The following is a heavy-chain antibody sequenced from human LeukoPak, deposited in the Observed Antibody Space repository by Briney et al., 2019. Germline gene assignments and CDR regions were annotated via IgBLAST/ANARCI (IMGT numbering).Heavy chain of an antibody. J-gene: IGHJ6*03. D-gene: IGHD3-10*01. CDR1: GYSISSGYY. Sequence: PSETLSLTCTVSGYSISSGYYWGWIRQPPGKGLEWIGSIYYSGSTYYNPSLKSRVTISVDTSKNQFSLKLSSVTAADTAVYYCARPPLWFGEAQGYMDVWGKGTTVTVSS. CDR2: IYYSGST. CDR3: ARPPLWFGEAQGYMDV. V-gene: IGHV4-38-2*02.